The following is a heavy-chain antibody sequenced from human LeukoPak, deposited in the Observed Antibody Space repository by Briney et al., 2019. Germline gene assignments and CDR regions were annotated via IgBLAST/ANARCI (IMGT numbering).Heavy chain of an antibody. CDR1: GVSFDDYY. J-gene: IGHJ4*02. CDR2: INHSGYT. D-gene: IGHD4-17*01. Sequence: SETLSLTCAVSGVSFDDYYWAWIRQTPGKGLEWIGEINHSGYTNDSPSLKSRVTLSIDTSRKQFSLNLRSVTVADAGTYYCTRMTTGHDYWGQGTLVTVSS. V-gene: IGHV4-34*01. CDR3: TRMTTGHDY.